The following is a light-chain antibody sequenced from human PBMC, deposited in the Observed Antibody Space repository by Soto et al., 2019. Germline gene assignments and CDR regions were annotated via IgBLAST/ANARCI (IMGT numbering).Light chain of an antibody. J-gene: IGKJ1*01. CDR3: HQYNDWPGT. CDR2: GAT. V-gene: IGKV3-15*01. Sequence: EIVMTQSPATLSVSPGERVTVSCRASQGVAGNLAWYQQKPGQAPRLLIHGATTRATGVPARHSGSGSGTEFTLTISGLQSEDSALYYCHQYNDWPGTFGQGTKVEVK. CDR1: QGVAGN.